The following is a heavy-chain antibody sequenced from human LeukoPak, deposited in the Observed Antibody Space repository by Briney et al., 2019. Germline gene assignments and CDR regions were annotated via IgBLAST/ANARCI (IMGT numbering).Heavy chain of an antibody. J-gene: IGHJ4*02. CDR1: GFTFTSSA. CDR3: AADFGTATVFGY. CDR2: IVVGSGNT. Sequence: ASVKVSCKASGFTFTSSAMQWVRQARGQRLEWIGWIVVGSGNTNYAQKFQERVTITRGMSTSTAYMELSSLRSEDTAVYYCAADFGTATVFGYWGQGTLVTVSS. D-gene: IGHD5-18*01. V-gene: IGHV1-58*02.